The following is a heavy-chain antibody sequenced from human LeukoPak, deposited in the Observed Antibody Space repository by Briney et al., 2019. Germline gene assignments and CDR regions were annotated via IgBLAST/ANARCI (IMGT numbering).Heavy chain of an antibody. CDR1: GYTFTSYG. CDR2: ISAYNGNT. V-gene: IGHV1-18*01. J-gene: IGHJ6*02. Sequence: GASVMVSCKASGYTFTSYGISWVRQAPGQGLEWMGWISAYNGNTNYAQKLQGRVTMTTDTSTSTAYMELRSLRSDDTAVYYCARDSYDILTGYDYYGMDVWGQGTTVTVSS. D-gene: IGHD3-9*01. CDR3: ARDSYDILTGYDYYGMDV.